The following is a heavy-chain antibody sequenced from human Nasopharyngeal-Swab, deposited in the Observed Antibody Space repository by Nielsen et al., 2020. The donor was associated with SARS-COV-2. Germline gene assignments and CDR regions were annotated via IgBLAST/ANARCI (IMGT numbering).Heavy chain of an antibody. D-gene: IGHD2-2*01. CDR1: GGSSSGSY. CDR3: ARGLSGIVPAPILGLGPYYYYYYMDV. J-gene: IGHJ6*03. Sequence: GSLRLSSAVYGGSSSGSYWGWIPQPPGKGPEWIAAINHRGSTNYNPSLKSRVTLSVDTSMNQVSLEVRSVTAVDTAVYYCARGLSGIVPAPILGLGPYYYYYYMDVWGKGTTVTVSS. CDR2: INHRGST. V-gene: IGHV4-34*01.